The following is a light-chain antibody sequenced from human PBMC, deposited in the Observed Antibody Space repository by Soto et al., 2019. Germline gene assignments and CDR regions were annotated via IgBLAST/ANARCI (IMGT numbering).Light chain of an antibody. Sequence: QLTQSPSSLSASVGDRVTITCRASQDISRYLAWYQQRAGKAPKLLIYGASTLQSGVPSRFSGSGSGTEFTRTISSLQPEDFATYHCQQLQRTPFTFGPGTTVD. V-gene: IGKV1-9*01. J-gene: IGKJ3*01. CDR2: GAS. CDR3: QQLQRTPFT. CDR1: QDISRY.